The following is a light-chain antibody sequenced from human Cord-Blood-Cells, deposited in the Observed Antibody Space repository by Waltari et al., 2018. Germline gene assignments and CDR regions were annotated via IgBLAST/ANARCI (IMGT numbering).Light chain of an antibody. J-gene: IGLJ2*01. CDR3: QSYDSSLSAVV. Sequence: SVLTQPPSVSGAPGQRVTISCTGSSSNIGAGYDVPWYQQLPGTAPKLLIYGNSNRPSGVPDRFSGSKSGTSASLAITGLQAEDVADYYCQSYDSSLSAVVFGGGTKLTVL. CDR2: GNS. CDR1: SSNIGAGYD. V-gene: IGLV1-40*01.